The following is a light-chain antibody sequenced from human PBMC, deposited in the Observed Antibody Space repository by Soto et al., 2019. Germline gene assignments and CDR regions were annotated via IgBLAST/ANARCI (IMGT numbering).Light chain of an antibody. V-gene: IGKV1-5*01. CDR1: QSISSW. CDR3: QQYNTYPRT. CDR2: GAS. Sequence: DIQMTQSPSTLSASVGDRFTITCRASQSISSWLAWYQQKPGKAPNLLIYGASSLERGVPSRFSGSGSGTEFTLTISSLQPDDFATYYCQQYNTYPRTFGQGTKVDI. J-gene: IGKJ1*01.